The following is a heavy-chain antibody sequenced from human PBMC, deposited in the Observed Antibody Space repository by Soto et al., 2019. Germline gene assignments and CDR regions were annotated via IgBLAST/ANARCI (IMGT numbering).Heavy chain of an antibody. V-gene: IGHV1-8*01. CDR2: MNPNSGNT. J-gene: IGHJ4*02. Sequence: QVQLVQSGAEVKKPGASVKVSCKASGYTFTSYDINWVRQATGQGLEWMGWMNPNSGNTGYAQKFQGRVTMTRNTSISTADRELSSVRAEDTAVYYCSRERRVAGNDYWGQGTLGTVSS. CDR1: GYTFTSYD. CDR3: SRERRVAGNDY. D-gene: IGHD6-19*01.